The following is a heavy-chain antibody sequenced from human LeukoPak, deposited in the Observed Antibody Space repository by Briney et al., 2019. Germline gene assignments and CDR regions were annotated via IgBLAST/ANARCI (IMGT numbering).Heavy chain of an antibody. D-gene: IGHD1-14*01. CDR1: GYTFTSYG. CDR2: ISAYNGNT. J-gene: IGHJ3*01. Sequence: GASVKVSCKASGYTFTSYGISWVRQAPGQGLEWMGWISAYNGNTNYAQKLQGRVTMTRDTSTDTAYMTLSSLTYDDTAVYYCARVRFTQGTFDDALDLWGQGTLVTVSS. CDR3: ARVRFTQGTFDDALDL. V-gene: IGHV1-18*01.